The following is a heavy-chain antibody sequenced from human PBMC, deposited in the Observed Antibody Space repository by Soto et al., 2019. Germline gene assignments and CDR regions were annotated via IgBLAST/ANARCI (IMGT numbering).Heavy chain of an antibody. CDR2: ISGSGGST. CDR3: AKDHSSSWYGMANYFDY. V-gene: IGHV3-23*01. D-gene: IGHD6-13*01. Sequence: GGSLRLSCAASGFTFSSYAMSWVRQAPGKGLEWVSAISGSGGSTYYADSVKGRFTISRDNSKNTLYLQMNSLRAEDTAVYYCAKDHSSSWYGMANYFDYWGQGTLVTVSS. J-gene: IGHJ4*02. CDR1: GFTFSSYA.